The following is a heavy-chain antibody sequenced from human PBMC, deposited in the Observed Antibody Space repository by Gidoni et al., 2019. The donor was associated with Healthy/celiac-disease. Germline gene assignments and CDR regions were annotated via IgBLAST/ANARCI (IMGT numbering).Heavy chain of an antibody. J-gene: IGHJ2*01. Sequence: QLQLQESGPGLVKPSETLSLTCTVSGGSTSSRSYSWGWIRQPPGKGLEWIGRLYYRGRTYYNPSLKSRLTISVYTSQNQFSLKLSSVTAADTAVYYCACESCGYSGYDPSWYFDLWGRGTLVTVSS. V-gene: IGHV4-39*01. D-gene: IGHD5-12*01. CDR3: ACESCGYSGYDPSWYFDL. CDR1: GGSTSSRSYS. CDR2: LYYRGRT.